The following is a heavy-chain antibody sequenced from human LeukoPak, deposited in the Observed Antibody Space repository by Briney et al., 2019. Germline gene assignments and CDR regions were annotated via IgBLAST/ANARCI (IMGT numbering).Heavy chain of an antibody. D-gene: IGHD3-22*01. Sequence: GGSLRLSCAASGFSFSSKSMNWVRQAPGKGLEWVSFISSNGTYTHYADSVKGRFAISRDNAKNSLYLQMNSLRAEDTAVYYCATYSSLNRREFQFWGQGTLLTVSS. CDR1: GFSFSSKS. CDR2: ISSNGTYT. CDR3: ATYSSLNRREFQF. J-gene: IGHJ1*01. V-gene: IGHV3-21*01.